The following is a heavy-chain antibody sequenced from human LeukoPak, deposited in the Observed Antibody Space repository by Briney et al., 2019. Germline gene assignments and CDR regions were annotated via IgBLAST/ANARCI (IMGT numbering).Heavy chain of an antibody. Sequence: SETLSLTCTVSGGSISSISYYWGWIRQPPGKGLEWIGSMYHNGSTYYNPSLKSRVTISVDASKNQFSLKLSSVTAADTAVYYCARHPSGRMWLQQGGWFDPWGQGTLVTVSS. CDR1: GGSISSISYY. CDR2: MYHNGST. CDR3: ARHPSGRMWLQQGGWFDP. V-gene: IGHV4-39*01. D-gene: IGHD5-24*01. J-gene: IGHJ5*02.